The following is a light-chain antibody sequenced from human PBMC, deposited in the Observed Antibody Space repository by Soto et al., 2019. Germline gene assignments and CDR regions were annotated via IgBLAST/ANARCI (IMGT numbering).Light chain of an antibody. J-gene: IGLJ1*01. CDR3: SSYAGSNNLNV. CDR1: SSDVGGYNY. Sequence: QSVLTQPPSASGSPGQSVTISYTGTSSDVGGYNYVSWYQQHPGKAPKLMIYEVSKRPSGVPDRFSGSKSGNTASLTVSGLQAEDEADYYCSSYAGSNNLNVFGTGTKVTVL. V-gene: IGLV2-8*01. CDR2: EVS.